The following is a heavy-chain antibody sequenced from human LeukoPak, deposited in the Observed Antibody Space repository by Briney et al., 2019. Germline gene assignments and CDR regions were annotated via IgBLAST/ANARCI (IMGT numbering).Heavy chain of an antibody. Sequence: GGSLRLSCAASGFTFSSYAMSWVRQAPGKGLEWVSSISDSSGHTYYADSVRGRFTISRDNSKNTVFLQMNSLRAEDTAIYYCAKDYGSGTYYRFDYWGQGTLVTVSS. J-gene: IGHJ4*02. CDR1: GFTFSSYA. D-gene: IGHD3-10*01. CDR2: ISDSSGHT. V-gene: IGHV3-23*01. CDR3: AKDYGSGTYYRFDY.